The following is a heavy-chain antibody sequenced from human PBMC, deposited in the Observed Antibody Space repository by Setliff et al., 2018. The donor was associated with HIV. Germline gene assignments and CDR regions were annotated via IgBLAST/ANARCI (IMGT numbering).Heavy chain of an antibody. CDR2: IGTDNGNT. D-gene: IGHD3-10*01. CDR3: AREGLWFGDRGYYMDV. J-gene: IGHJ6*03. Sequence: ASVKVSCKASGYTFTTYGITWVRQAPGQGLEWMGWIGTDNGNTNYAQKFQGRVTMTTDTSTSTVYMELGSLISDDTAVYYRAREGLWFGDRGYYMDVWGTGTAVTVSS. V-gene: IGHV1-18*01. CDR1: GYTFTTYG.